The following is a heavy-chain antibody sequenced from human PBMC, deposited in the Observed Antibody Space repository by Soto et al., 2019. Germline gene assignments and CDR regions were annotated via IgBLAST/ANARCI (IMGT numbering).Heavy chain of an antibody. D-gene: IGHD5-18*01. CDR3: ARVTYSYGSDY. CDR2: IIPIFGTA. J-gene: IGHJ4*02. V-gene: IGHV1-69*13. Sequence: GVSVKLYCKASGGTFSRYAISWVRQAPGQGLEWMGGIIPIFGTANYAQKFQGRVTITADESTSTAYMELGSLRSEDTAVYYCARVTYSYGSDYWGQGTLVTVSS. CDR1: GGTFSRYA.